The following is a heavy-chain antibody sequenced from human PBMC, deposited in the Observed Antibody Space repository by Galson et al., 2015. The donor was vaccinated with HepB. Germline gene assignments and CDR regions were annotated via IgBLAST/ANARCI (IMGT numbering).Heavy chain of an antibody. J-gene: IGHJ3*02. D-gene: IGHD3-22*01. CDR1: GYSFTSYW. Sequence: QSGAEVKKPGESLRISCKGSGYSFTSYWISWARQMPGKGLEWMGRIDPSDSYNNYSPSFQGHVTISADKSISTAYLQWSSLKASDTAVYYCAAALDYDSSFQGAFDIWGQVTMVTGSS. V-gene: IGHV5-10-1*01. CDR3: AAALDYDSSFQGAFDI. CDR2: IDPSDSYN.